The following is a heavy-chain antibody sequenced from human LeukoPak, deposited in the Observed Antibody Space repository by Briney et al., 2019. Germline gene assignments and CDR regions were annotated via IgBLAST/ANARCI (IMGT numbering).Heavy chain of an antibody. CDR1: GFTLRSHA. CDR3: AKQMSTVTFTPFDY. Sequence: PGGSLRLSCAASGFTLRSHAMSWVRQAPGKGLEWVSGISGSGGSTYYVDSVKGRFTISRDNSKNTLYLQTNSLRADDTAVYYCAKQMSTVTFTPFDYWGQGTLVTVSS. J-gene: IGHJ4*02. D-gene: IGHD4-17*01. CDR2: ISGSGGST. V-gene: IGHV3-23*01.